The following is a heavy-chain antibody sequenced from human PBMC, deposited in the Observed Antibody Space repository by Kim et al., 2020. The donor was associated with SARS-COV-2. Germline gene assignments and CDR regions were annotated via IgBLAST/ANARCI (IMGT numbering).Heavy chain of an antibody. CDR3: ARGGVQGVSPLWAFDI. CDR2: SNPNSGGT. V-gene: IGHV1-2*04. D-gene: IGHD3-10*01. CDR1: GYTFTAYY. J-gene: IGHJ3*02. Sequence: ASVKVSCKASGYTFTAYYIYWVRQAPGQGLEWVGRSNPNSGGTTYAQKFQGWVTMTRDTSISTAYMELNRLTSDDTAVYYCARGGVQGVSPLWAFDIWGQGTMVTVSS.